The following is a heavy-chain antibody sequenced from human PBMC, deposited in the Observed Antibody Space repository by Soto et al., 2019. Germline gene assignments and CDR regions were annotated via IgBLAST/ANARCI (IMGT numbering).Heavy chain of an antibody. V-gene: IGHV3-48*03. J-gene: IGHJ4*02. D-gene: IGHD6-6*01. CDR3: GSGTYSSSYYCGT. CDR1: GFTFSSFE. Sequence: PGGSLRLSCAASGFTFSSFEMNWVRQAPGKGLEWVSKIGSSGSTIWYADSVKGRFTISRDNAKNPLYLQMNSLRGEDTAVYYFGSGTYSSSYYCGTWGQGTMVTVSS. CDR2: IGSSGSTI.